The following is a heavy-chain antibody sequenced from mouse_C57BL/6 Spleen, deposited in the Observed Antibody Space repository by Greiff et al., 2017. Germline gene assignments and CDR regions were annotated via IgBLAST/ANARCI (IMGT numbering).Heavy chain of an antibody. D-gene: IGHD1-1*01. Sequence: VKLQQPGAELVKPGASVKLSCKASGYTFTSYWMHWVKQRPGRGLEWIGRIDPNSGGTKYNEKFKSKATMTVDNPSSTSEMHRGRRRSEGSGVYYCARGGYYGWFADWGKGNLVTVSA. V-gene: IGHV1-72*01. CDR1: GYTFTSYW. CDR3: ARGGYYGWFAD. CDR2: IDPNSGGT. J-gene: IGHJ3*01.